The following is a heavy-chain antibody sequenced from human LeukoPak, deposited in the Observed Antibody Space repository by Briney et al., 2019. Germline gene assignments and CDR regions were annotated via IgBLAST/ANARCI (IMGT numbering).Heavy chain of an antibody. V-gene: IGHV1-8*01. Sequence: ASVKVSCKASGYTFTSYDINWVRQATGQGLEWMGWMNPNSGNTSYAQKLQGRVTMTRNTSISTACMELSSLRSEDTAVYYCARVRDSSSWYDYWGQGTLVTVSS. D-gene: IGHD6-13*01. CDR1: GYTFTSYD. CDR2: MNPNSGNT. CDR3: ARVRDSSSWYDY. J-gene: IGHJ4*02.